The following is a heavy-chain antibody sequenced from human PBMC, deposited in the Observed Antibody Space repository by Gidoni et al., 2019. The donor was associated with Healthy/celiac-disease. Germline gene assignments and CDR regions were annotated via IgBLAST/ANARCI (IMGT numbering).Heavy chain of an antibody. V-gene: IGHV3-9*01. CDR1: GFTFDDYA. J-gene: IGHJ6*02. D-gene: IGHD2-21*01. CDR2: ISWNSGRI. CDR3: AKDIGDMWYYYYGMDV. Sequence: EVQLVESGGGLVQPGRSLRLSCAASGFTFDDYAMHWVRQAPGKGLEWVSGISWNSGRIGYADSVKGRFTISRDNAKNSLYLQMNSLRAEDTALYYCAKDIGDMWYYYYGMDVWGQGTTVTVSS.